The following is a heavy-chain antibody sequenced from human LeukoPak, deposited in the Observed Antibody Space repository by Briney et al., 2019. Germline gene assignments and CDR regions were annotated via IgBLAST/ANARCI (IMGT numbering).Heavy chain of an antibody. CDR1: GYTFTSYG. CDR3: ARSPELRLSYDTTGYYGYFFDF. Sequence: ASVKVSCKASGYTFTSYGISWVRQAPGQGLEWMGWISAYNGNTNYAQKLQGRVTMTTDTSTSTAYMELRSLRSDDTAVYFCARSPELRLSYDTTGYYGYFFDFWGQGTLVTVSS. J-gene: IGHJ4*02. D-gene: IGHD3-22*01. CDR2: ISAYNGNT. V-gene: IGHV1-18*01.